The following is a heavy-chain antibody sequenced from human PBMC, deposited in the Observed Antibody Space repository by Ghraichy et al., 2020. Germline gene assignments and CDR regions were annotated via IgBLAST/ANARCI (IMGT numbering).Heavy chain of an antibody. D-gene: IGHD3-10*01. Sequence: SETLSLTCTVSGGSISSYYWSWIRQPPGKGLEWIGYIYYSGSTNYNPSLKSRVTISVDTSKNQFSLKLSSVTAADTAVYYCARVTHYYGSGSGYYYGMDVWGQGTTVTVSS. V-gene: IGHV4-59*01. CDR3: ARVTHYYGSGSGYYYGMDV. J-gene: IGHJ6*02. CDR2: IYYSGST. CDR1: GGSISSYY.